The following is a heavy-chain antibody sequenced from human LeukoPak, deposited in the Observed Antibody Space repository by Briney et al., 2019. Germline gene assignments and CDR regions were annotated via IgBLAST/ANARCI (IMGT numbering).Heavy chain of an antibody. Sequence: ASVKVSCKASGCTFTSYGISWVRQAPGQGLEWMGWITAYNGNTNYAQKLQGRVTMTTDTSTSTAYMELRSLRSDDTAVYYCARWAYYYDSSGYTNWFDPWGQGTLVTVSS. J-gene: IGHJ5*02. D-gene: IGHD3-22*01. CDR2: ITAYNGNT. CDR1: GCTFTSYG. CDR3: ARWAYYYDSSGYTNWFDP. V-gene: IGHV1-18*01.